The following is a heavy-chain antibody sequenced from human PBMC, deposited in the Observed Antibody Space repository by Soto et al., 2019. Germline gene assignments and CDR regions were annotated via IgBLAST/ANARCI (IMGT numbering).Heavy chain of an antibody. CDR1: GRSLNNYA. V-gene: IGHV1-69*01. D-gene: IGHD4-17*01. CDR2: IIPIFGTS. Sequence: VKGYCKASGRSLNNYAFSLVRQAPGQGLEWMGGIIPIFGTSNYAQKFQGRVTITADESTSTAYMELSSLRSEDTAVYYCARDVVWYGDYPPGNGMDVWGQGTTVTVSS. CDR3: ARDVVWYGDYPPGNGMDV. J-gene: IGHJ6*02.